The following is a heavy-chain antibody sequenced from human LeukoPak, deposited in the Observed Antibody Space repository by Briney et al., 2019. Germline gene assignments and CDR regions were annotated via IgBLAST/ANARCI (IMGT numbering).Heavy chain of an antibody. CDR1: GFTFSSYA. Sequence: PGRSLRLSCAASGFTFSSYAMHWVRQAPGKGLEWVAVISYDGSNKYHADSVKGRFTISRDNSKNTLYLQMNSLRAEDTAVYYCARGKVRTAMDVWGHGTTVTVSS. V-gene: IGHV3-30*04. J-gene: IGHJ6*02. CDR3: ARGKVRTAMDV. CDR2: ISYDGSNK. D-gene: IGHD1-1*01.